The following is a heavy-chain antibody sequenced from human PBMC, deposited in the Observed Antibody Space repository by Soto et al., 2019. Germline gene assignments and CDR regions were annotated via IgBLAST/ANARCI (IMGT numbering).Heavy chain of an antibody. CDR2: IYYSGST. CDR3: ARHRDYYGSGSYYYYYYYMDV. CDR1: GGSISSYY. J-gene: IGHJ6*03. Sequence: SETLSLTCTVSGGSISSYYWSWIRQPPGKGLEWIGYIYYSGSTNYNPSLKSRVTISVDTSKNQFSLKLSSVTAADTAVYYCARHRDYYGSGSYYYYYYYMDVWGKGTTVTVSS. V-gene: IGHV4-59*08. D-gene: IGHD3-10*01.